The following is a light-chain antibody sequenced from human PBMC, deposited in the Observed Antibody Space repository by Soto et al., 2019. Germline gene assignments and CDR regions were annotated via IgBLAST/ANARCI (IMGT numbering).Light chain of an antibody. Sequence: QSALTQPASVSGSPGQSITISCSGTPSDIVAYNYVSWYQHLPGKAPKVIIYDVTNRPSGVSSRFSGSKSGTTASLTISGLQAEDEANYYCGSYTISSTLMIFGGGTKLTVL. CDR1: PSDIVAYNY. J-gene: IGLJ2*01. CDR2: DVT. V-gene: IGLV2-14*03. CDR3: GSYTISSTLMI.